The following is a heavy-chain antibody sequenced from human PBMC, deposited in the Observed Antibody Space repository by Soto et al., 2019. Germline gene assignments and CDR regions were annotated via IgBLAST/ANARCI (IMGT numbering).Heavy chain of an antibody. D-gene: IGHD4-17*01. CDR1: GGSFSGYY. Sequence: SETLSLTCAVCGGSFSGYYWSWIRQPPGKGLEWIGEINHSGSTNYNPSLKSRVTISVDTSKNQFSLKLSSVTAADTAVYYCARVNHGDYVYLWGKGTLVTVYS. CDR2: INHSGST. V-gene: IGHV4-34*01. CDR3: ARVNHGDYVYL. J-gene: IGHJ4*02.